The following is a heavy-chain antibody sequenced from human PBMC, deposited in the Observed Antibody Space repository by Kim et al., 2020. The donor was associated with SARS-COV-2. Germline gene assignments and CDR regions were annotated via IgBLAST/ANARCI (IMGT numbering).Heavy chain of an antibody. CDR1: GYSISSDYY. J-gene: IGHJ6*02. CDR2: IYHSGST. CDR3: ARIGSIVVRLGGMDV. V-gene: IGHV4-38-2*02. Sequence: SETLSLTCTVSGYSISSDYYWGWIRQPPGKGLEWIGSIYHSGSTYYNPSLNSRVTISVDTSKNQFSLKLSSVTAADTAVYYCARIGSIVVRLGGMDVWGQGTTVTVSS. D-gene: IGHD6-6*01.